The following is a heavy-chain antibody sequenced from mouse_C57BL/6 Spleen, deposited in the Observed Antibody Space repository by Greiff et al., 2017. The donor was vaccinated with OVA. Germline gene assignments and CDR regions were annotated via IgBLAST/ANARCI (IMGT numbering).Heavy chain of an antibody. CDR2: IYPGSGNT. CDR3: ARKTLYYYAHYFDY. Sequence: QVQLQQSGAELVRPGASVKLSCKASGYTFTDYYINWVKQRPGQGLEWIARIYPGSGNTYYNEKFKGKATLTAEKSSSTAYMQLSSLTSEDSAVYFCARKTLYYYAHYFDYWGKGTTLTVSS. J-gene: IGHJ2*01. V-gene: IGHV1-76*01. CDR1: GYTFTDYY. D-gene: IGHD1-1*01.